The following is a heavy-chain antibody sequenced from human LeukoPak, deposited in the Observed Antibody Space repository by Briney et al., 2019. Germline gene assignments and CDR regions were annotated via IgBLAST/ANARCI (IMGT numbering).Heavy chain of an antibody. CDR3: ARVRHYYDSSGAFDI. CDR2: INPNSGGT. J-gene: IGHJ3*02. D-gene: IGHD3-22*01. Sequence: GASVKVSCKASGYTFTSYGISWVRQAPGQGLEWMGWINPNSGGTNYAQKFQGWVTMTRDTSISTAYMELSRLRSDDTAVYYCARVRHYYDSSGAFDIWGQGTMVAVSS. V-gene: IGHV1-2*04. CDR1: GYTFTSYG.